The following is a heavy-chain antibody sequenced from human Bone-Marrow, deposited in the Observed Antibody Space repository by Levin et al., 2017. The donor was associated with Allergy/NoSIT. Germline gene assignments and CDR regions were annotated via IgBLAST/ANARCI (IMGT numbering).Heavy chain of an antibody. CDR1: GGSISSYY. Sequence: TSETLSLTCTVSGGSISSYYWSWIRQPAGKGLEWIGRIYTSGSTNYNPSLKSRVTMSVDTSKNQFSLKLSSVTAADTAVYYCARGFSSSWSDYGMDVWGQGTTVTVSS. D-gene: IGHD6-13*01. J-gene: IGHJ6*02. V-gene: IGHV4-4*07. CDR3: ARGFSSSWSDYGMDV. CDR2: IYTSGST.